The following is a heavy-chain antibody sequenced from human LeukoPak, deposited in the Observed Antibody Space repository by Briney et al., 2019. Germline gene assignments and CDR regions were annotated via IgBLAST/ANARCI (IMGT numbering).Heavy chain of an antibody. Sequence: GASVKVSCKASGYTFSDFYIHWVRQAPGQGLEYVGWITPKSGDTYSPQRFQGRVTMTRDASISTAYMELSSLRSDDTAVYFCAGVRSAEERAWAYWGQGTLVTVSS. V-gene: IGHV1-2*02. CDR3: AGVRSAEERAWAY. CDR1: GYTFSDFY. CDR2: ITPKSGDT. D-gene: IGHD1-1*01. J-gene: IGHJ4*02.